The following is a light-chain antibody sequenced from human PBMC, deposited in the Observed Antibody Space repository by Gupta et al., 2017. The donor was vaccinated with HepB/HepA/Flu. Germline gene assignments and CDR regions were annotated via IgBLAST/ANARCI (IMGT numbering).Light chain of an antibody. CDR3: QQANSFPLT. Sequence: IQMTQPPSTVSAALGDRVTITCRASQGISSSLAWYQQKPGKAPKLLIYGASSLQSGVPSRFSGGGSGTDFTLTISTLQPEDFATYYCQQANSFPLTFGGGTKVEIK. CDR2: GAS. V-gene: IGKV1-12*01. CDR1: QGISSS. J-gene: IGKJ4*01.